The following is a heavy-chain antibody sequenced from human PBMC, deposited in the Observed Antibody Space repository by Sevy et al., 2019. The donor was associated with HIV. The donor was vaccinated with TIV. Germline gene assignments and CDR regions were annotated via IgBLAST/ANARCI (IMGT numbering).Heavy chain of an antibody. Sequence: SETLSLTCAVYGGSFSGYYWNWIRQSPGKGLEWIGEINHSGSTNYNPSLKSRVTIPVDTSKNQFSLGLNSVTAADTAVYYCARAPPVVVVPGAPSWFDPWGQGTLVTVSS. V-gene: IGHV4-34*01. D-gene: IGHD2-2*01. J-gene: IGHJ5*02. CDR3: ARAPPVVVVPGAPSWFDP. CDR2: INHSGST. CDR1: GGSFSGYY.